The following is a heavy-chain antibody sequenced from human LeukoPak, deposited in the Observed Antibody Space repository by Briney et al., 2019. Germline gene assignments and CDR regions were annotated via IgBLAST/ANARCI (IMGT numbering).Heavy chain of an antibody. CDR2: IIPIFGTA. CDR3: ARDSVAEYQLLRVSRLYYYGMDV. CDR1: GGTFSSYA. Sequence: ASVKVSCKASGGTFSSYAISWVRQAPGQGLEWMGGIIPIFGTANYAQKFQGRVTITADESTSTAYMELSSLRSEDTAVYYCARDSVAEYQLLRVSRLYYYGMDVWGQGTTVTVSS. V-gene: IGHV1-69*13. J-gene: IGHJ6*02. D-gene: IGHD2-2*01.